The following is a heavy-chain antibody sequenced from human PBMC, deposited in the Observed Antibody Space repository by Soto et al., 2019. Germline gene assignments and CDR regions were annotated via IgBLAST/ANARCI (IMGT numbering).Heavy chain of an antibody. CDR3: AWDYCSGATCHSSEYFQH. CDR2: IAPGADYT. Sequence: EVQLLESGGRLVQPGGSLRLSCAASGFTFNIHAMSWVRQAPGKGLQWVSTIAPGADYTNYAESVRGRFAISRDNSRNTVYLHRNDLRAEDTAVCYCAWDYCSGATCHSSEYFQHWGQGTLVTVSP. CDR1: GFTFNIHA. V-gene: IGHV3-23*01. J-gene: IGHJ1*01. D-gene: IGHD2-15*01.